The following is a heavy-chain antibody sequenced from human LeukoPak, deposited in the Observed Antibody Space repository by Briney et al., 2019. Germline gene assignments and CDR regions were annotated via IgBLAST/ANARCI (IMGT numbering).Heavy chain of an antibody. J-gene: IGHJ4*02. CDR3: AKDSSGYYYEYYFDY. CDR1: GFTFSSYA. Sequence: GGSLRLSCAASGFTFSSYAMSWVRQAPGKELEWVSAISGSGGSTYYADSVKGRFTISRDNSKNTLYLQMNSLRAEDTAVYYCAKDSSGYYYEYYFDYWGQGTLVTVSS. CDR2: ISGSGGST. V-gene: IGHV3-23*01. D-gene: IGHD3-22*01.